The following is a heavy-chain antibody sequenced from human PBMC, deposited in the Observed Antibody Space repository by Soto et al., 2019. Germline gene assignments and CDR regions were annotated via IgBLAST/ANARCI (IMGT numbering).Heavy chain of an antibody. V-gene: IGHV3-9*01. CDR1: GFTFDDYA. CDR3: AKGRWGDSVSSGGDFDY. J-gene: IGHJ4*02. Sequence: PGGSLRLSCAASGFTFDDYAMHWVRQAPGKGLEWVSGISWNSGSIGYADSVKGRFTISRDNAKNSLYLQMNSLRAEDTALYYCAKGRWGDSVSSGGDFDYWGQGTLVTVSS. D-gene: IGHD1-26*01. CDR2: ISWNSGSI.